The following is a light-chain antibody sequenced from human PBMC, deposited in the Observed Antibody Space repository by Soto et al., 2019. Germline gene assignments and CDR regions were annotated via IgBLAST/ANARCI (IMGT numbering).Light chain of an antibody. J-gene: IGKJ2*01. Sequence: DIQMTQCPSSVSASVGDRVTITCRASQSIGSWVAWYQQKPGKAPHLLIYTTSSLEGGVQSRFSGSGSGTEFTLTISGLQPDDFATYYCQQYKAFPYTFAQGTKVDIK. CDR3: QQYKAFPYT. CDR2: TTS. V-gene: IGKV1-5*03. CDR1: QSIGSW.